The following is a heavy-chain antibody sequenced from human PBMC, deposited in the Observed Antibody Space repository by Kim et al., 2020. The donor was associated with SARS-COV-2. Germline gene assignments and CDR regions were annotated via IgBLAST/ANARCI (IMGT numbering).Heavy chain of an antibody. V-gene: IGHV4-38-2*02. CDR3: AGEKLAGHLGDAFDI. CDR2: IDHSGGT. J-gene: IGHJ3*02. D-gene: IGHD6-19*01. Sequence: SETLSLTCTVSGYSISSGYYWCWIRHPPGERLEWFGSIDHSGGTYYNPSLKSRVTISVDTSTNQFSLQLRSVTAADTAVYYCAGEKLAGHLGDAFDIWGQGTMVTVSS. CDR1: GYSISSGYY.